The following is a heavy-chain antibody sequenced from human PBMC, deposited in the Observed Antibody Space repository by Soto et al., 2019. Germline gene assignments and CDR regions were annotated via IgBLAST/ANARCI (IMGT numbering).Heavy chain of an antibody. CDR1: GFTFSNYA. V-gene: IGHV3-23*01. CDR2: ITGSAGGT. D-gene: IGHD1-1*01. J-gene: IGHJ4*02. CDR3: ARESEH. Sequence: GSLRLSCAASGFTFSNYAMSWVRQAAGKGLEWVSTITGSAGGTYYADSMRGRFTISRDNSKSTLYLQMYSLRVEDTAVYYCARESEHWGQGTLVTVSS.